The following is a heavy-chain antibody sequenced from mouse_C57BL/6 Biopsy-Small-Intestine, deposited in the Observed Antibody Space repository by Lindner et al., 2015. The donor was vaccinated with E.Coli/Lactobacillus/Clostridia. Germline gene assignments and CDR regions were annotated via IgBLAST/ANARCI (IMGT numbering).Heavy chain of an antibody. V-gene: IGHV1-82*01. CDR3: ARGDTAY. Sequence: LQESGASVKISCKASGYAFSSSWMNWVKQRPGQGLEWIGVINPGSGGTNYNEKFKGKATLTADKSSSTAYMQLSSLTSEDSAVYFCARGDTAYWGQGTLVTVSA. J-gene: IGHJ3*01. CDR2: INPGSGGT. CDR1: GYAFSSSW.